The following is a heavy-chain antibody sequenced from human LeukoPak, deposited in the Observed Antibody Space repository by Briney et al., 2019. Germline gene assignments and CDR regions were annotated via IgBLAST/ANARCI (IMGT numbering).Heavy chain of an antibody. Sequence: PGGSLRLXCAASGFTVSSNYMSWVRQAPGKGLEWVSVIYSGGSTYYADSVKGRFTISRDNSKNTLYLQMNSLRAEDTAVYYCARDWGCTDGVCYHFDYWGQGTLVTVSS. CDR1: GFTVSSNY. CDR3: ARDWGCTDGVCYHFDY. CDR2: IYSGGST. V-gene: IGHV3-66*02. J-gene: IGHJ4*02. D-gene: IGHD2-8*01.